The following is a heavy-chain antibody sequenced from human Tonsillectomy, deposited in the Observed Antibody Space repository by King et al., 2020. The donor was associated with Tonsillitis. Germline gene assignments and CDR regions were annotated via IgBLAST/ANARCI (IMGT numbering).Heavy chain of an antibody. CDR3: AAGDYSYGLNYFQY. Sequence: VQLQESGPGLVKPSETLSLTCTVSGYSMSSGYFWGWIRQPPGKGLEWIGSIYHSGTTFYKPSLKSRVTISVDTSKNRFSLNLSSVTAADTALYYCAAGDYSYGLNYFQYWGQGTLIIVSS. CDR1: GYSMSSGYF. D-gene: IGHD5-18*01. J-gene: IGHJ4*02. V-gene: IGHV4-38-2*02. CDR2: IYHSGTT.